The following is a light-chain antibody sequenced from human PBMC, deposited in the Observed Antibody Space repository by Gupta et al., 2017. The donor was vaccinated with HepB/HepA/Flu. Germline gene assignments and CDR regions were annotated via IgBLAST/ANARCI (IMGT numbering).Light chain of an antibody. CDR2: EVS. V-gene: IGLV2-14*03. CDR3: SSYTMSSTVV. CDR1: ISDIGAYNY. J-gene: IGLJ2*01. Sequence: QSALPQPASVSGSPGQSITIFCTGTISDIGAYNYVSWHQQHPAKAPKCMIYEVSNRPSGVSNRFSGSKSGYTASLTISGLQAEDEADYYCSSYTMSSTVVFGGGTKLTVL.